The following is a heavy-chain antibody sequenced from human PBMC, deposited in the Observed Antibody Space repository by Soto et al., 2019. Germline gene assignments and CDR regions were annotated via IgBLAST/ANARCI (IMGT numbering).Heavy chain of an antibody. D-gene: IGHD5-18*01. CDR3: ARAGGYSYCLGALGFYY. J-gene: IGHJ4*02. V-gene: IGHV6-1*01. CDR1: GDSVSSSSAA. Sequence: PSQTLSLTCAISGDSVSSSSAAWNWIRQSPSRGLEWLGRTYYRSKWYNDYAVSVKSRITINPDTSKNQFSLQLNSVTPEDTAVYYCARAGGYSYCLGALGFYYWGQGTLVTVS. CDR2: TYYRSKWYN.